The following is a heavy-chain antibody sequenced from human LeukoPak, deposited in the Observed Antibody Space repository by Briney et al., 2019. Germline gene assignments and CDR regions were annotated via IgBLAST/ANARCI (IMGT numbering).Heavy chain of an antibody. V-gene: IGHV3-30-3*01. J-gene: IGHJ4*02. CDR1: GFAFSSYA. CDR2: ISYDGSNK. Sequence: GGSLRPSCAASGFAFSSYAMHWVRQAPGKGPEWVAVISYDGSNKYYADSVKGRFTISRDNSKNTLYLQMNSLRAEDTAVYYCARAPRNDYWGQGTLVTVSS. CDR3: ARAPRNDY. D-gene: IGHD6-6*01.